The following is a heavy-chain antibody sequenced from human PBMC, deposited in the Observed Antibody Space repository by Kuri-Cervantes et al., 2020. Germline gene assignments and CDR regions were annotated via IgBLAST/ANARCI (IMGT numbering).Heavy chain of an antibody. D-gene: IGHD1-26*01. J-gene: IGHJ3*02. CDR2: INTGNGKT. Sequence: ASVKVSCKASGYTFTSYAIHWVRQAPGQRLEWMGWINTGNGKTKYSQKLQGRVTITADKSTSTAYMELSSLRSEDTAVYYCAKIWGSYCLSCAFDIWGQGTMVTVSS. CDR1: GYTFTSYA. V-gene: IGHV1-3*04. CDR3: AKIWGSYCLSCAFDI.